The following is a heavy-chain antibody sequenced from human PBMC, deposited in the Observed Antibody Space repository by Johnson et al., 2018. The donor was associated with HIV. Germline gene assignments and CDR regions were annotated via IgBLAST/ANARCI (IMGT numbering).Heavy chain of an antibody. Sequence: VQLVESGGGLVPPGGSLRLSCAASGFTFSSYAMSWVRQAPGKGLEWVSAISGSGGSTYYADSVKGRFTLSRDNSKNTLYLQMNSLRAEDTAVYYCARGGAVTRRSADAFDIWGQGTMVTVSS. D-gene: IGHD4-11*01. CDR3: ARGGAVTRRSADAFDI. CDR2: ISGSGGST. V-gene: IGHV3-23*04. CDR1: GFTFSSYA. J-gene: IGHJ3*02.